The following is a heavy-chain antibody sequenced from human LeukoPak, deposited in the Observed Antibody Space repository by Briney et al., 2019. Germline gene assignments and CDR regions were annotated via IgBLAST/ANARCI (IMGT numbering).Heavy chain of an antibody. V-gene: IGHV3-48*04. CDR3: ASGYCSGGSCYSG. CDR2: ISSSGSTI. J-gene: IGHJ4*02. CDR1: GFTFSSYG. Sequence: GGSLRLSCAASGFTFSSYGMHWVRQAPGKGLEWVSYISSSGSTIYYADSVKGRFTISRDNAKNSLYLQMNSLRAEDTAVYYCASGYCSGGSCYSGWGQGTLVTVSS. D-gene: IGHD2-15*01.